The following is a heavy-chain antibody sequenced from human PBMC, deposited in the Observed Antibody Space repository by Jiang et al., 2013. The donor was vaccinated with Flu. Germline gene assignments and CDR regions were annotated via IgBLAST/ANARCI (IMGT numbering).Heavy chain of an antibody. Sequence: GLVKPSQTLSLTCTVSGGPISSGDYFWSWIRQPPGKGLEWIGYIYDNGRSYYSPSLKSRVTISIDTARNHFSLKLTSVTAADTAVYYCARGSVVVTAIDGWFDPWGQGTLVTVSS. CDR1: GGPISSGDYF. CDR3: ARGSVVVTAIDGWFDP. D-gene: IGHD2-21*02. V-gene: IGHV4-30-4*08. CDR2: IYDNGRS. J-gene: IGHJ5*02.